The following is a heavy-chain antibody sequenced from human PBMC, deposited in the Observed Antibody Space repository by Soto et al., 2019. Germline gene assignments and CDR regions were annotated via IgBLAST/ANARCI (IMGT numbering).Heavy chain of an antibody. CDR2: IYYNGST. V-gene: IGHV4-31*03. CDR3: AREAVTTIFNYYYYYGMDV. Sequence: QVQLQESGPGLVKPSQTLSLTCTFSGGSISSGGYYWSWIRQHPGKGLEWIGYIYYNGSTYYNPSLKSRVSISVDTXXNXFXXHVTSVIAADTAVYYCAREAVTTIFNYYYYYGMDVWGQGTTVTVSS. CDR1: GGSISSGGYY. J-gene: IGHJ6*02. D-gene: IGHD3-3*01.